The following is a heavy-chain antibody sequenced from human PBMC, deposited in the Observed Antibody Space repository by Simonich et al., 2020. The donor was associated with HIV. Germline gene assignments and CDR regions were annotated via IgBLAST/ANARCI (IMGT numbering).Heavy chain of an antibody. D-gene: IGHD6-13*01. J-gene: IGHJ1*01. CDR2: INHSRST. Sequence: QVQLQQWGAGLLKPSETLSLTCAVYGGSFSGYYWCWIRQPPGKGLEWIGEINHSRSTNYNPSLTSRVTISVDTSKNQFSLKLSSVTAADTAVYYGARLTAGGLGEYFQHWGQGTLVTVSS. CDR3: ARLTAGGLGEYFQH. CDR1: GGSFSGYY. V-gene: IGHV4-34*01.